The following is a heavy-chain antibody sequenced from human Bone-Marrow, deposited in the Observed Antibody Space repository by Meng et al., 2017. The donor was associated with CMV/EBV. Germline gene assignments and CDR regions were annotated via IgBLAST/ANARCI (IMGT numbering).Heavy chain of an antibody. D-gene: IGHD3-10*01. Sequence: GSLRLSCTVSGGSISSSSYYWGWIRQPPGKGLEWIGSIYYSGSTNYNPSLKSRVTISVDTSKNQFSLKLSSVTAADTAVYYCARSRLWFGELLPLGYWGQGTLVTVSS. J-gene: IGHJ4*02. CDR3: ARSRLWFGELLPLGY. V-gene: IGHV4-39*07. CDR1: GGSISSSSYY. CDR2: IYYSGST.